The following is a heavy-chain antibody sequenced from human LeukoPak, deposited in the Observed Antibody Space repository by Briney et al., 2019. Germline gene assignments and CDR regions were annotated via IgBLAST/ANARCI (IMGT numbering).Heavy chain of an antibody. J-gene: IGHJ4*02. Sequence: GGSLRLSCAASGFTFSSYAMSWVRQAPGKGLEWISAISGSGLTTYHADSVKGRFTISRDNSKNTLYLQMNSLRAEDTAVYYCAKDRLQYFDYWGQGTLVTVSS. CDR1: GFTFSSYA. V-gene: IGHV3-23*01. D-gene: IGHD4-11*01. CDR2: ISGSGLTT. CDR3: AKDRLQYFDY.